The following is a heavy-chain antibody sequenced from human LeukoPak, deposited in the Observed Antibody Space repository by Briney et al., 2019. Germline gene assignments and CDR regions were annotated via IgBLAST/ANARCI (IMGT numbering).Heavy chain of an antibody. CDR3: ARGSRGCTYG. Sequence: PSETLSLTCTVSGGSFSSGSYYWSWIRQPPGKGLEWIGYIHYSGTTNYNPSLKSRVTMSVDTSKNLFSLNLSSMTAADTAVYYCARGSRGCTYGWGQGTLVTVSS. J-gene: IGHJ4*02. CDR1: GGSFSSGSYY. D-gene: IGHD5-18*01. CDR2: IHYSGTT. V-gene: IGHV4-61*01.